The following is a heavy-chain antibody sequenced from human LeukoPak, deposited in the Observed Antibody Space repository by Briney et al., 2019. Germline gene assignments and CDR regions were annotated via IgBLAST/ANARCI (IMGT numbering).Heavy chain of an antibody. CDR3: ARQGYDILTGYIDAFDI. V-gene: IGHV4-59*08. CDR1: GGSISSYY. J-gene: IGHJ3*02. D-gene: IGHD3-9*01. CDR2: ISYSGST. Sequence: SETLSLTCTVSGGSISSYYWNWIRQPPGKGLEWIGYISYSGSTNYNPSLKSRVTLSIDTSKNQFSLKLRSVTAADTAIYYCARQGYDILTGYIDAFDIWGQGTMVTVSS.